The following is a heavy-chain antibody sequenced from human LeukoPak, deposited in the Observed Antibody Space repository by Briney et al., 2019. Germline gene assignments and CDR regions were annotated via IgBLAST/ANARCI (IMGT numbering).Heavy chain of an antibody. CDR3: AKGVVDGYGNYFDY. CDR2: IRYDGSNK. CDR1: GFTFSSYG. Sequence: GGSLRLSCAASGFTFSSYGMHWVRQAPGKGLEWVAFIRYDGSNKYYADSVKGRFTISRDNSKNTLYLQMNSLRAEDTAVYYCAKGVVDGYGNYFDYWGQGTLVTVSS. V-gene: IGHV3-30*02. J-gene: IGHJ4*02. D-gene: IGHD5-24*01.